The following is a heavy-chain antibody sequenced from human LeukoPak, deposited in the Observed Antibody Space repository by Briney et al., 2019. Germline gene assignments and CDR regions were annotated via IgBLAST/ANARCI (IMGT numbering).Heavy chain of an antibody. V-gene: IGHV3-23*01. D-gene: IGHD3-22*01. CDR2: ISGSGGST. Sequence: LXXXCXXSGFTFXSYAMSWVRQAPGKGLEWVSAISGSGGSTYYADSVKGRFTISRDNSKNTLYLQMNSLRAEDTAVYYCAKEMGYYDSSGYYFYYFDYWGQGTLVTVSS. J-gene: IGHJ4*02. CDR3: AKEMGYYDSSGYYFYYFDY. CDR1: GFTFXSYA.